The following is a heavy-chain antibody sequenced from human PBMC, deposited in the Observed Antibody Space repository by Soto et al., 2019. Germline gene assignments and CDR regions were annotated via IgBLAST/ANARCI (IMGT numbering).Heavy chain of an antibody. CDR3: VRYNWNRRPDSWFDP. Sequence: GSLRLSCAASGFTFSTYSMNWFRQAPGKGLQWVSFINSGGTDIYYADSVKGRFTISRDNAKNSLYLQMNSLRAEDTAVYYWVRYNWNRRPDSWFDPRGQGTLVTVSS. CDR1: GFTFSTYS. CDR2: INSGGTDI. D-gene: IGHD1-20*01. J-gene: IGHJ5*01. V-gene: IGHV3-48*01.